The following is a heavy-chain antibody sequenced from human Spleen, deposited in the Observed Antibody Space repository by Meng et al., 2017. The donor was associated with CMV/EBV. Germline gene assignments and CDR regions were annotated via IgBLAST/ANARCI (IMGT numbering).Heavy chain of an antibody. CDR1: GGSFSGYY. Sequence: GSLRLSSAVYGGSFSGYYGGGIRQPPGKGLEWIGEINHSGSTNYNPSLKSRVTISVDTSKNQFSLKLSSVTAADTAVYYCARGRGQWVVVPAWAYWGQGTLVTVSS. D-gene: IGHD2-2*01. CDR2: INHSGST. V-gene: IGHV4-34*01. CDR3: ARGRGQWVVVPAWAY. J-gene: IGHJ4*02.